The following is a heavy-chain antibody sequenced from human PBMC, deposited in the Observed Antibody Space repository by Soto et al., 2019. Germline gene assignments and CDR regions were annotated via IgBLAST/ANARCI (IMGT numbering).Heavy chain of an antibody. Sequence: QVQLVESGGGVVQPGRSLRLSCAASGFTFNSYGMHWVRQAPGKGLEWVAVISSDGSYEYYGDSVKGRFTVSRDNSKNTLYLQMNSLRAEDTAVYYCLKSKDLGDSDFKVDYWGQGTLFTVSS. CDR1: GFTFNSYG. J-gene: IGHJ4*02. V-gene: IGHV3-30*18. CDR3: LKSKDLGDSDFKVDY. CDR2: ISSDGSYE. D-gene: IGHD2-21*01.